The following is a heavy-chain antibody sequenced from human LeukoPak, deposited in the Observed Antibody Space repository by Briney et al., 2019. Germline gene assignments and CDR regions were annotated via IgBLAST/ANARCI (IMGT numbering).Heavy chain of an antibody. J-gene: IGHJ6*02. CDR3: ARGPGVVVPAASYYYYYGMDV. Sequence: SETLSLTCAVYGGSFSGYYWSWIRQPPGKGLEWIGEINHSGSTNYNPSLKSRVTISVGTSKNQFSLKLSSVTPADTAVYYCARGPGVVVPAASYYYYYGMDVWGQGTTVTVSS. CDR1: GGSFSGYY. V-gene: IGHV4-34*01. D-gene: IGHD2-2*01. CDR2: INHSGST.